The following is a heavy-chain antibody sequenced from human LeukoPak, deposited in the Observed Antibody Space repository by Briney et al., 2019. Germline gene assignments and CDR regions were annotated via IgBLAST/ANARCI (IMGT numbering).Heavy chain of an antibody. CDR1: GYTFTSYA. V-gene: IGHV1-18*01. CDR2: VTSYNGDT. Sequence: VASVKVSCKASGYTFTSYAMNWVRQAPGQGLEWMGWVTSYNGDTNYAQKFQGRVTMSTDTSTSTAYMELRSLRSDDTAVYYCARDNQWLELYFDYWGQGTLVTVSS. CDR3: ARDNQWLELYFDY. D-gene: IGHD6-19*01. J-gene: IGHJ4*02.